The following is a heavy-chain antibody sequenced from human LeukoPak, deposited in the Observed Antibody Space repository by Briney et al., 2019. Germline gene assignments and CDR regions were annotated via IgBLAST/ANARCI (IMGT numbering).Heavy chain of an antibody. CDR2: IDSDGSST. J-gene: IGHJ4*02. CDR1: GFTLRSYW. V-gene: IGHV3-74*01. D-gene: IGHD6-19*01. Sequence: GGSLRLSCAASGFTLRSYWMHCVRQAPGKGLVWVSRIDSDGSSTSYADSAKGRFTISRDNAKNTEYLQMNSLRAEDTAVYYCARVRSSGWSYFDYWGQGTLVTVSS. CDR3: ARVRSSGWSYFDY.